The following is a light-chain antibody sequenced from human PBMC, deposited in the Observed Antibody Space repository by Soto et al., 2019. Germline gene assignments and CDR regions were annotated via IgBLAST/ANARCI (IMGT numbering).Light chain of an antibody. J-gene: IGKJ1*01. Sequence: EIVLTQSPGTLSLSPGEGATLSCRASQSVSTNFFAWYQQKPGQAPRLLIYGASTRATGIPDRFSGSGSGTDFTFTISRLEPEDFAVYYCQQYGRTSWTFGQGTKVDI. V-gene: IGKV3-20*01. CDR1: QSVSTNF. CDR3: QQYGRTSWT. CDR2: GAS.